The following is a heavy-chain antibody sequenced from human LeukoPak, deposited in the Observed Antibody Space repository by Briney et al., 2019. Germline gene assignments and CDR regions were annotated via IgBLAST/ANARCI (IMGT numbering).Heavy chain of an antibody. D-gene: IGHD3-22*01. V-gene: IGHV4-34*01. J-gene: IGHJ4*02. CDR1: GGSFSGYY. CDR3: ARQEGLGSGYYL. CDR2: IYHSGST. Sequence: SETLSLTCAVYGGSFSGYYWSWIRQPPGKGLEWIGSIYHSGSTYYNPSLKSRVTISVDTSKNQFSLKLSSVTAADTAVYYCARQEGLGSGYYLWGQGTLVTVSS.